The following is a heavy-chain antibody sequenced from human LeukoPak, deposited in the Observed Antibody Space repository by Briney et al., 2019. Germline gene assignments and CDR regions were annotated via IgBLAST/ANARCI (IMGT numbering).Heavy chain of an antibody. J-gene: IGHJ6*03. V-gene: IGHV3-30*01. D-gene: IGHD3-3*02. CDR3: ARQGAALKFHFLYMDV. Sequence: GGSLRLSCAASGFTFTNYALHWVRQAPGMGLEWVAVISSDGVSEHYADSVKGRVTISRDDFKNTVHLQMQSLRAEDTAVYYCARQGAALKFHFLYMDVWATGPRSSSP. CDR2: ISSDGVSE. CDR1: GFTFTNYA.